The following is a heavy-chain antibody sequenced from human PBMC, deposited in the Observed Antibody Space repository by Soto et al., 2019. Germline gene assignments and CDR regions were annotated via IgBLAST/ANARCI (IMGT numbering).Heavy chain of an antibody. J-gene: IGHJ4*02. CDR1: GYKFINHY. D-gene: IGHD3-10*01. V-gene: IGHV1-46*01. CDR3: ARDSSASATSYSFDY. CDR2: INPNGGGT. Sequence: ASVKVSCKASGYKFINHYIHWVRQAPGVGLEWMGIINPNGGGTDYAQKFQGRVTMATDTYASTVHMELSSLRSEDTAVYFCARDSSASATSYSFDYWGQGTLVTVSS.